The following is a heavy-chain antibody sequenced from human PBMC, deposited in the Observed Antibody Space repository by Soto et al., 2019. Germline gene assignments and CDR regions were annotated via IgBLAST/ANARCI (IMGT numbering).Heavy chain of an antibody. J-gene: IGHJ6*02. CDR1: GGSISISNC. D-gene: IGHD6-6*01. CDR2: IYHSGST. V-gene: IGHV4-4*02. CDR3: ATGPYSSSFYYSYDDYEMVV. Sequence: SETLSLTCAVSGGSISISNCWSWVRQPPGKGLEWIGEIYHSGSTNYNPSLKSRVTISVDKSKNQFSLKLSSVTAADTAVYYCATGPYSSSFYYSYDDYEMVVWCPGPTFSVFS.